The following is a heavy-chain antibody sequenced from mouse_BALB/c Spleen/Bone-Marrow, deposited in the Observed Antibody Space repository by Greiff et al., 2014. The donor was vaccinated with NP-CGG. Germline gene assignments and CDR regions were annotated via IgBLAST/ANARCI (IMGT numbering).Heavy chain of an antibody. CDR3: ATYDGYCFDY. CDR2: ISYSGNT. V-gene: IGHV3-8*02. D-gene: IGHD2-3*01. J-gene: IGHJ2*01. Sequence: EVKVVESGPSLVKPSQTLSLTCSVTGNSITSGYWNWIRKFPGNKLEYMGYISYSGNTYYNPSLKSRISITRDTSKNQYYLQLNSVTTEDTATYYCATYDGYCFDYWGQGTTLTVSS. CDR1: GNSITSGY.